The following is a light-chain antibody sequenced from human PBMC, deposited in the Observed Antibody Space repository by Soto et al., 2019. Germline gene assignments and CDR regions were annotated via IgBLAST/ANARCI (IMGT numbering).Light chain of an antibody. J-gene: IGKJ1*01. Sequence: EIVLTQSPDTLSLSPGERATISCRASQSVRNSYLAWYQQKPGQAPRLLIYGASSRATGVPTRFSGSRSGAEFTLTISSLEPEDFAVYYCQQRSDRPVTFGQWTKVDIK. CDR1: QSVRNSY. CDR2: GAS. V-gene: IGKV3D-20*02. CDR3: QQRSDRPVT.